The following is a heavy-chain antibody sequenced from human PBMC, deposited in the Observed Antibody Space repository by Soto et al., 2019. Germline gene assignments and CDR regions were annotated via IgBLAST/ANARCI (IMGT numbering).Heavy chain of an antibody. Sequence: ASVKVSCKASGYTFTSYYMHWVRQATGQGLEWMGIINPSGGSTSYAQKFQGRVTMTRDTSTSTVYMELSSLRSEDTAVYYCARAVVVVAATSYAFDIWGQGTMVTVSS. V-gene: IGHV1-46*03. D-gene: IGHD2-15*01. CDR2: INPSGGST. J-gene: IGHJ3*02. CDR1: GYTFTSYY. CDR3: ARAVVVVAATSYAFDI.